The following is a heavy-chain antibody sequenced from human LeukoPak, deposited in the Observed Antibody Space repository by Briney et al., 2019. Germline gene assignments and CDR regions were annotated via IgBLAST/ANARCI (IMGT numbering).Heavy chain of an antibody. V-gene: IGHV3-21*01. CDR1: GFTFSSYS. D-gene: IGHD2-2*01. J-gene: IGHJ5*02. Sequence: GWSLRLSCAASGFTFSSYSMNWVRQAPGKGLEWVSSISSSSSYIYYADSVKGRFTISRDDAKNSLYLQMNSLRAEDTAVYYCASHSTLEGFDPWGQGTLVTVSS. CDR3: ASHSTLEGFDP. CDR2: ISSSSSYI.